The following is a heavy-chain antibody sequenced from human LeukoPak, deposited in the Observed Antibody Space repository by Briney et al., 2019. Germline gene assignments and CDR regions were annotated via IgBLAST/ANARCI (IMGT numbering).Heavy chain of an antibody. D-gene: IGHD2-2*02. V-gene: IGHV4-4*07. J-gene: IGHJ5*02. Sequence: SETLSLTCTVSGGSISSYYWSWIRQPAGKGLEWIGRIYTSGSTNYNPSLKSRVTMSVDTSKNQFSLKLSSVTAADTAVYYCARIGRSSTSCYTGWFDPWGQGTLVTVSS. CDR2: IYTSGST. CDR1: GGSISSYY. CDR3: ARIGRSSTSCYTGWFDP.